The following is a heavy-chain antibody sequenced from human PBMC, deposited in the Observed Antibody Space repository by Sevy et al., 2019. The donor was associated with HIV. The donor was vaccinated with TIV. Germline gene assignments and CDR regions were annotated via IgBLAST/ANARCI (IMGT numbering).Heavy chain of an antibody. Sequence: GGSLRLSCAISGFTVNDKSIIWVRQAPGKGLEWVSVIFSSGSTYYADSAKGRFTISRDNSKNTVDLQMNSVRAEDTAVYYCVSLFLSYRSGWSYFDYWGQGSLVTVSS. D-gene: IGHD6-19*01. CDR3: VSLFLSYRSGWSYFDY. V-gene: IGHV3-66*02. CDR1: GFTVNDKS. J-gene: IGHJ4*02. CDR2: IFSSGST.